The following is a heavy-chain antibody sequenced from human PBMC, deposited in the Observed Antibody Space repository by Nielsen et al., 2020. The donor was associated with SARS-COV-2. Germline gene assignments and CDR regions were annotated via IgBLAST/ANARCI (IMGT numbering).Heavy chain of an antibody. Sequence: VSVKVSCKASGYTFTSYAMHWVRQAPGQRLEWMGWINAGNGNTKYSQKFQGRVTITRDTSASTAYMELSSLRSEDTAVYYCARGPLAAAGTADYWGQGTLVTVSS. CDR1: GYTFTSYA. CDR3: ARGPLAAAGTADY. CDR2: INAGNGNT. J-gene: IGHJ4*02. V-gene: IGHV1-3*01. D-gene: IGHD6-13*01.